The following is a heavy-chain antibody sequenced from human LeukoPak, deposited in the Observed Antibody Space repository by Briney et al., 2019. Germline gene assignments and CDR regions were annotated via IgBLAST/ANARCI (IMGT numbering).Heavy chain of an antibody. CDR3: ARGGSSGWSY. Sequence: ASVKVSCKSSGYTFTSYGISWLRLAPAQGLDWMGWISAYNCNTNYAQKLQGRVTMTTDTSTSTAYMELRSLRSDDTAVYYRARGGSSGWSYWGQGTLVTVSS. D-gene: IGHD6-19*01. CDR1: GYTFTSYG. V-gene: IGHV1-18*01. J-gene: IGHJ4*02. CDR2: ISAYNCNT.